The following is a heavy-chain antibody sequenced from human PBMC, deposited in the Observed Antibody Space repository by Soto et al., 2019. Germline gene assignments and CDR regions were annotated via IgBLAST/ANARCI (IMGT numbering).Heavy chain of an antibody. CDR1: GGSFSGYY. J-gene: IGHJ4*02. D-gene: IGHD3-10*01. CDR2: INHSGST. Sequence: PSETLSLTCAVYGGSFSGYYWSWTRQPPGKGLEWIGEINHSGSTNYNPSLKSRVTISVDTSKNQFSLKLSSVTAADTAVYYCARGLSMVRGVPFDYWGQGTLVTVSS. V-gene: IGHV4-34*01. CDR3: ARGLSMVRGVPFDY.